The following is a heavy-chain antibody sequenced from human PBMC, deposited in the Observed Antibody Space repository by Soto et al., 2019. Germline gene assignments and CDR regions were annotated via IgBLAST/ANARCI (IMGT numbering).Heavy chain of an antibody. J-gene: IGHJ6*02. V-gene: IGHV3-23*01. CDR2: ISCDGSNK. D-gene: IGHD6-19*01. Sequence: PGGSLRLSCAASGFTFSSYAMSWVRQAPGQGLEWVSAISCDGSNKYYADSVKGRFTISRDNSKNTLYLQMNSLRAEDTAVYYCARDSMDSSGYYYYGMDVWGQGTTVTVSS. CDR3: ARDSMDSSGYYYYGMDV. CDR1: GFTFSSYA.